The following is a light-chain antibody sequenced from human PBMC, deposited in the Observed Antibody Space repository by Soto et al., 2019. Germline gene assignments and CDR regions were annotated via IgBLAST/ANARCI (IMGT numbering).Light chain of an antibody. CDR1: SSNIESNS. Sequence: QSVLTQPPSASGTPGQRVTISCSGSSSNIESNSVNWYQQVPGTAPKLLIQTTNQQPSGVPDRFSGSKSGTSASLAISGLQSEDEGDYTCAAWDDSMNGVLFGGRTKLTVL. CDR2: TTN. J-gene: IGLJ2*01. V-gene: IGLV1-44*01. CDR3: AAWDDSMNGVL.